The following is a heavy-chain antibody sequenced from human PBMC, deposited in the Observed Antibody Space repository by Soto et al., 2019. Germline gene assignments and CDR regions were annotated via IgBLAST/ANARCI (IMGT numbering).Heavy chain of an antibody. CDR1: EITISGYY. Sequence: GELHSHSDAASEITISGYYMSVLGPAPGKGLEWLSYSSNSGTYTRYADSVKGRSSISRDNDKNSLYLQINSLRGEDTATYYCARSGDNYNVIDYSAQGTPVNV. V-gene: IGHV3-11*06. D-gene: IGHD3-10*02. CDR2: SSNSGTYT. CDR3: ARSGDNYNVIDY. J-gene: IGHJ4*02.